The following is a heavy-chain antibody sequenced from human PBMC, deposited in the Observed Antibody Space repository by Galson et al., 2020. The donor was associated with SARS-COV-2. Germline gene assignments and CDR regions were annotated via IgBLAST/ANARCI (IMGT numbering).Heavy chain of an antibody. CDR2: VNWNGAST. CDR1: GFTFDDFG. V-gene: IGHV3-20*04. J-gene: IGHJ3*01. CDR3: TLLRGNDFDAAVGSFDF. D-gene: IGHD1-1*01. Sequence: GESLKISCGTSGFTFDDFGMSWVRQVPGKGPEWLFDVNWNGASTGYADSVEGRFSIPRDNAGNALDLHMNNLRVEDTALYYCTLLRGNDFDAAVGSFDFWGQGTLVAVSS.